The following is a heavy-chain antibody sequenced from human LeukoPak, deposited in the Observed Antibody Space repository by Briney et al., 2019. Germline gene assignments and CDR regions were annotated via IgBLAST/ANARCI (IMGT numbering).Heavy chain of an antibody. V-gene: IGHV3-23*01. CDR3: AKDRDLDIVATFDP. J-gene: IGHJ5*02. D-gene: IGHD5-12*01. CDR1: GFTFSSYA. CDR2: ISGSGGST. Sequence: PGESLRLSCAASGFTFSSYAMSWVRQAPGKGLEWVSAISGSGGSTYYADSVKGRFTISRDNSKNTLYLQMNSLRAEDTAVYYCAKDRDLDIVATFDPWGQGTLVTVSS.